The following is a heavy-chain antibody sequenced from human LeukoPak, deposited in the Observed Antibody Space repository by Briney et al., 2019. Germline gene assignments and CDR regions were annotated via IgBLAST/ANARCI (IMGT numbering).Heavy chain of an antibody. Sequence: PGGSLRLSCAASGFTFSSCWMSWVHQAPGKGLEWLANIKEDGGEKYYVDSVKGRFTISRDNAKNSLYLQMNSLRDKDTAVYYCAKYRPLAGLEYWGQGTLVTVSS. J-gene: IGHJ4*02. D-gene: IGHD6-19*01. CDR2: IKEDGGEK. CDR3: AKYRPLAGLEY. V-gene: IGHV3-7*01. CDR1: GFTFSSCW.